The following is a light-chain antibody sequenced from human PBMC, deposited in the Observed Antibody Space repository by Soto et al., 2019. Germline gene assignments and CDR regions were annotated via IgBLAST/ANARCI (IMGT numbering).Light chain of an antibody. CDR1: QSVNNNY. Sequence: EIVLTQSPGTLSLSPGERATLSCRASQSVNNNYLAWHQQKPGQAPRLLIFGASSRATGIPDRFSGSGSGTDFTLTISRVEPEDFAVYYCQQYGSSLITFGRGTRLEIK. J-gene: IGKJ5*01. V-gene: IGKV3-20*01. CDR3: QQYGSSLIT. CDR2: GAS.